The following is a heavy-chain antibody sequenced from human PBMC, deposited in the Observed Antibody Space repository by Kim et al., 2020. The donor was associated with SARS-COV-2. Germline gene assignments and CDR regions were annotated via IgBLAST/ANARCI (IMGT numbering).Heavy chain of an antibody. CDR2: IWYDGSNK. V-gene: IGHV3-33*01. D-gene: IGHD4-17*01. CDR1: GFTFSSYG. J-gene: IGHJ4*02. Sequence: GGSLRLSCAASGFTFSSYGMHWVRQAPGKGLEWVAVIWYDGSNKYYADSVKGRFTISRDNSKNTLYLQMNSLRAEDTAVYYCARPHHYGDYGTTIFDYWGQGTLVTVSS. CDR3: ARPHHYGDYGTTIFDY.